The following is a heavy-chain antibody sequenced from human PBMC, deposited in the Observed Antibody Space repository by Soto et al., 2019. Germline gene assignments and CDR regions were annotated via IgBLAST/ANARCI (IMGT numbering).Heavy chain of an antibody. CDR1: GFTFTTYV. J-gene: IGHJ4*02. Sequence: PRLSCAASGFTFTTYVMHWVRQAPGKGLEWLALMWYDESKKYYGDSVRGRFTISRDNSWDTLYLQMNSLRAEDTAVYYCARGARDFEYGGQGTLVT. CDR3: ARGARDFEY. CDR2: MWYDESKK. V-gene: IGHV3-33*01. D-gene: IGHD3-16*01.